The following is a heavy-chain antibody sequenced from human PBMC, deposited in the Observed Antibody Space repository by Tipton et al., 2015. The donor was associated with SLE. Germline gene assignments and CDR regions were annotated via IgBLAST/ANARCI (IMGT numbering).Heavy chain of an antibody. J-gene: IGHJ6*02. CDR2: IRYDGSNK. CDR1: GFTFSSYG. D-gene: IGHD3-3*01. V-gene: IGHV3-30*02. CDR3: ARSGDYYYYYGMDV. Sequence: SLRLSCAASGFTFSSYGMHWVRQAPGKGLEWVAFIRYDGSNKYYADSVKGRFTISRDSSKNTLYLQMGSLRAEDMGVYYCARSGDYYYYYGMDVWGQGTTVTVSS.